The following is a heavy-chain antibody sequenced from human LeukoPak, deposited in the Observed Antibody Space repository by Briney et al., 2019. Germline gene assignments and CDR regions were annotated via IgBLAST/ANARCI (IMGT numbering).Heavy chain of an antibody. CDR3: ARGGYYDSSGYYRSRWFDP. D-gene: IGHD3-22*01. V-gene: IGHV1-69*04. J-gene: IGHJ5*02. CDR2: IIPILGIA. Sequence: SVKVSCKASGGTFSSYAISWVRQAPGQGLERMGRIIPILGIANYAQKFQGRVTITADKSTSTAYMEPSSLRSEDTAVYYCARGGYYDSSGYYRSRWFDPWGQGTLVTVSS. CDR1: GGTFSSYA.